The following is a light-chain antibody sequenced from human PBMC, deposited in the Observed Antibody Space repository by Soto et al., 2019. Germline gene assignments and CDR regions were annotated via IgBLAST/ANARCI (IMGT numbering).Light chain of an antibody. CDR2: DVS. J-gene: IGLJ1*01. Sequence: QSVLTQPASVSGSPGQSITISCTGTSSDVGAYNYVSWYQQHPGKAPKLMIYDVSSRPSGVSNRFSGSKSGNTASLTISRLQAEDEADYYCSSYTSGSTYVFGTGTKVTVL. CDR1: SSDVGAYNY. CDR3: SSYTSGSTYV. V-gene: IGLV2-14*03.